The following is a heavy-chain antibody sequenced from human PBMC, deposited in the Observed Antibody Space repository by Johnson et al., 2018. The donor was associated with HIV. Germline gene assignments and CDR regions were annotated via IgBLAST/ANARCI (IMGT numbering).Heavy chain of an antibody. J-gene: IGHJ3*02. CDR3: AKDRTAMVLFDI. CDR2: ISYDGSNK. Sequence: QVQLVESGGGVVQPGRSLRLSCAVSGFTFSSYGMHWVRQAPGKGLAWVAVISYDGSNKYYADSVKGRFTISRDNSKNTLYLQMNSLRAEDTAVYYCAKDRTAMVLFDIWGQGTMVTVSS. V-gene: IGHV3-30*18. CDR1: GFTFSSYG. D-gene: IGHD5-18*01.